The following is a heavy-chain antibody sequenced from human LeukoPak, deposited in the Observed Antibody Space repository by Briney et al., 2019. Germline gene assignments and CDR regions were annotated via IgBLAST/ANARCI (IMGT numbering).Heavy chain of an antibody. V-gene: IGHV1-18*01. J-gene: IGHJ3*02. CDR1: GYRFNAYG. Sequence: ASVKVSCKTSGYRFNAYGISWVRQAPGQGLEWMGWISGYNGNTNYGEKVQGRLTMALDTSTTTAYMELSGLRSDDTAVYYCARVFDFGDNGDDAFDTWGQGTLVTVSS. CDR2: ISGYNGNT. CDR3: ARVFDFGDNGDDAFDT. D-gene: IGHD4-17*01.